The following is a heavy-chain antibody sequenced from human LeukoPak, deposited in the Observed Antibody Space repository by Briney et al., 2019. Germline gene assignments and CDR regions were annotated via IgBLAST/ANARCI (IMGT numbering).Heavy chain of an antibody. Sequence: ASVKVSCKASGYTFTGYYMHWVRQAPGQGLEWMGWINPNSGGTNYAQKFQGRVTMTRDTSISTAYMELSRLRSDDTAVYYCAREFQRRDGYNDDYWAREPWSPSPQ. J-gene: IGHJ4*02. V-gene: IGHV1-2*02. CDR2: INPNSGGT. D-gene: IGHD5-24*01. CDR3: AREFQRRDGYNDDY. CDR1: GYTFTGYY.